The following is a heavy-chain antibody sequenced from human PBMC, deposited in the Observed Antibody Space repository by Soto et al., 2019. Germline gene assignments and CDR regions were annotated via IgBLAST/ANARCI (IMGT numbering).Heavy chain of an antibody. Sequence: QVQLQEWGPGLMKASETLSLTCTVSGGSISNYYCSWIRQPPGKGLEWIGYIYYSGSANYNPSLKRRFTLSLXTSKNQFSLKLSSVTAADTAVYYCARAGAATLSDYWGQGTLVTVSS. CDR1: GGSISNYY. J-gene: IGHJ4*02. V-gene: IGHV4-59*01. CDR2: IYYSGSA. D-gene: IGHD2-15*01. CDR3: ARAGAATLSDY.